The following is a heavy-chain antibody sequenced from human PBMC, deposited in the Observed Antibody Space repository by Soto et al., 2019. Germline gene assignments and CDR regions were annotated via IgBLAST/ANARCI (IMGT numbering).Heavy chain of an antibody. CDR1: GFTFSSYW. D-gene: IGHD2-2*01. Sequence: EVQLVESGGGLVQPGGSLRLSCAASGFTFSSYWMHGVRHAPGKGLVWVSRINSDGSSTSYADSMKGRFTISRDNAKNTLHLQMITLTAADTAVYYCARDEAAQCHIDYWGQGTLVTVSS. V-gene: IGHV3-74*01. CDR2: INSDGSST. J-gene: IGHJ4*02. CDR3: ARDEAAQCHIDY.